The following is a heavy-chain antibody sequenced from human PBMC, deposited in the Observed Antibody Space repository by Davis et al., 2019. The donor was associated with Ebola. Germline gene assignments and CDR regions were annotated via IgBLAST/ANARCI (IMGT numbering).Heavy chain of an antibody. V-gene: IGHV3-15*01. CDR1: GFTFTSAW. CDR3: MSRGRISGTTNVFDF. CDR2: IKSKSSGGTA. Sequence: PGGSLRLSCAASGFTFTSAWMSWVRQAPGKGLEWVARIKSKSSGGTADYAATVKGRFTISRDDSKYTLYLQMNSLKTEDTALYYCMSRGRISGTTNVFDFWGRGTMVNVSS. D-gene: IGHD1-7*01. J-gene: IGHJ3*01.